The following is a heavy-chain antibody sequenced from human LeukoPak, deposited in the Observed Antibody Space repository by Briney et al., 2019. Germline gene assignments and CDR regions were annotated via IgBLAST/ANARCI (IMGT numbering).Heavy chain of an antibody. V-gene: IGHV3-23*01. CDR2: ISGSGGST. D-gene: IGHD4-23*01. J-gene: IGHJ4*02. CDR3: ARDTDYGGNSGATFDY. Sequence: PGGSLRLSCAASGFTFSSYAMSWVRQAPGKGLEWVSAISGSGGSTYYADSVKGRFTISRDNAKNSLYLQMNSLRAEDTAVYYCARDTDYGGNSGATFDYWGQGTLVTVSS. CDR1: GFTFSSYA.